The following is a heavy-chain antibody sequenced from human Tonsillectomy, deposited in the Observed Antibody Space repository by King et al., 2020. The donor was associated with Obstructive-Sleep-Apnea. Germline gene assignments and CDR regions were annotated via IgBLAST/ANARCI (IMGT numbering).Heavy chain of an antibody. CDR2: LSYSGSP. D-gene: IGHD3-10*01. J-gene: IGHJ6*02. CDR1: GGSISSGGYY. V-gene: IGHV4-31*03. CDR3: ARDHAFGEFSYYYGMDV. Sequence: LLPASFPGLVQLSQTLSLTCTVSGGSISSGGYYWSWIRQHPGKGLAWIGYLSYSGSPSYPVSLESRGIISGDTSNNQFSLKLSSVTAADTAVYYCARDHAFGEFSYYYGMDVWGQGTTVTVSS.